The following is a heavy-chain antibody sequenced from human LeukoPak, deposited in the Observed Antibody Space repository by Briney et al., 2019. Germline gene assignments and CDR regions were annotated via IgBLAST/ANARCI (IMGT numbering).Heavy chain of an antibody. CDR3: AKENYDILTGYPIDY. J-gene: IGHJ4*02. V-gene: IGHV3-23*01. CDR1: GFTFSSYA. Sequence: GGSLRLSCAASGFTFSSYALSWVRQAPGKGLEWVSAISGSGGSTDYADSVKGRFTISRDNSKNTLYLQMNSLRAEDTAVYYCAKENYDILTGYPIDYWGQGTLVAVSS. CDR2: ISGSGGST. D-gene: IGHD3-9*01.